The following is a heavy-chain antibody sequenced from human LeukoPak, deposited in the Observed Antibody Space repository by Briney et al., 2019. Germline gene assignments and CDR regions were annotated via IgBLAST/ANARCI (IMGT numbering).Heavy chain of an antibody. CDR3: ARALRQQLGGYYFDY. V-gene: IGHV3-11*01. J-gene: IGHJ4*02. CDR1: GFTFSDYY. D-gene: IGHD6-13*01. CDR2: ISSSGSTI. Sequence: PGGSLRLSCEASGFTFSDYYMSWIRQAPGKGLEWVSYISSSGSTIYYADSVKGRFTISRDNAKNSLYLQMNSLRAEDTAVYYCARALRQQLGGYYFDYWGQGTLVTVSS.